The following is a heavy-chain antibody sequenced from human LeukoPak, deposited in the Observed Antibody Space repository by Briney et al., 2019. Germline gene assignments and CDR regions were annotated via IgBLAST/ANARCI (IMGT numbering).Heavy chain of an antibody. J-gene: IGHJ3*02. Sequence: SETLSLTCAVYGGSFSGYYWSWIRQPPGKGLEWIGEINHSGSTNYNPSLKSRVTISVDTSKNQFSLKLSSVTAADTAVYYCAGGIHYYDSSGYYYVGAFDIWGQGTMVTVSS. CDR2: INHSGST. V-gene: IGHV4-34*01. D-gene: IGHD3-22*01. CDR1: GGSFSGYY. CDR3: AGGIHYYDSSGYYYVGAFDI.